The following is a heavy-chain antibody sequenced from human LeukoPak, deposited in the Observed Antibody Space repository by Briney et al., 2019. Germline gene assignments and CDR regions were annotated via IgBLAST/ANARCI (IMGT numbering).Heavy chain of an antibody. CDR1: GYTYTSYY. V-gene: IGHV1-2*02. CDR2: INPNHGGT. CDR3: ARSCAASWLAVTPYYYYYMDV. J-gene: IGHJ6*03. Sequence: ASVKVSFKASGYTYTSYYIYWVRQAPGQGLAWVGWINPNHGGTNYAHKFLDRVVIIRDTSISTAYMELSRLRSDDTAVYYGARSCAASWLAVTPYYYYYMDVWGKGTTLTVSS. D-gene: IGHD4-11*01.